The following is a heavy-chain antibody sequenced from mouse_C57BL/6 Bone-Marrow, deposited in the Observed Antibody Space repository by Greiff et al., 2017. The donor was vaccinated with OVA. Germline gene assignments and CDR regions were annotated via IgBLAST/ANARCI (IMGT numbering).Heavy chain of an antibody. D-gene: IGHD1-1*01. Sequence: VQLQQPGAELVKPGASVKLSCKASGYTFTSYWMQWVKQRPGQGLEWIGEIDPSDSYTNYNQKFKGKATLTVDTSSSTAYMQLSSLTSEDSAVYYGARGGVFYYGSSLDYWGQGTTLTVSS. CDR1: GYTFTSYW. J-gene: IGHJ2*01. CDR2: IDPSDSYT. V-gene: IGHV1-50*01. CDR3: ARGGVFYYGSSLDY.